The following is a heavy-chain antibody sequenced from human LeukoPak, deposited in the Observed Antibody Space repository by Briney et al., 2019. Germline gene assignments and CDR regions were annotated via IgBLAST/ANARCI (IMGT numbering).Heavy chain of an antibody. D-gene: IGHD2-2*01. CDR1: GGTFSSYT. Sequence: SVKVSCKASGGTFSSYTVSWVRQAPGQGLEWMGRIIPIFGLATYAQKFQGRVTIIADKSTSTAYMELSSLRSEDTAVYYYARNSNLGYCSSTSCYRDWFDPWGQGTLVTVSS. J-gene: IGHJ5*02. CDR3: ARNSNLGYCSSTSCYRDWFDP. CDR2: IIPIFGLA. V-gene: IGHV1-69*02.